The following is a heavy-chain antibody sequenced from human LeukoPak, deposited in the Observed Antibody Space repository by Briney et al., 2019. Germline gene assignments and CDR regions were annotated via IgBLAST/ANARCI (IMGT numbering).Heavy chain of an antibody. CDR2: IYYSGST. CDR3: ATDNGGYSGYDSS. D-gene: IGHD5-12*01. Sequence: SVTLSLTCTVSGGSISSYYWSWIRRPPGKGLEWIGYIYYSGSTNYNPSLKSRVTISVDTSKNQFSLKLTSVTAADTAVYYCATDNGGYSGYDSSWGQGTLVTVSS. V-gene: IGHV4-59*13. J-gene: IGHJ4*02. CDR1: GGSISSYY.